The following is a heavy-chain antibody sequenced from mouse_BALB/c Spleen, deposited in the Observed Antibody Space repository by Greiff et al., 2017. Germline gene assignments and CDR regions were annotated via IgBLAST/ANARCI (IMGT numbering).Heavy chain of an antibody. V-gene: IGHV5-15*02. CDR2: ISNLAYSI. J-gene: IGHJ2*01. Sequence: EVNLVESGGGLVQPGGSRKLSCAASGFTFSDYGMAWVRQAPGKGPEWVAFISNLAYSIYYADTVTGRFTISRENAKNTLYLEMSSLRSEDTAMYYCARVLLRSHFDYWGQGTTLTVSS. CDR3: ARVLLRSHFDY. CDR1: GFTFSDYG. D-gene: IGHD1-1*01.